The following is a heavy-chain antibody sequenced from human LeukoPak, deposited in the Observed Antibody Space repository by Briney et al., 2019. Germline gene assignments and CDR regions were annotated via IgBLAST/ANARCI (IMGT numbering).Heavy chain of an antibody. V-gene: IGHV1-69*13. J-gene: IGHJ3*02. CDR1: GGTFSSYA. D-gene: IGHD4-23*01. Sequence: ASVKVSCKASGGTFSSYAISWVRQAPGQGLEWMGGIISIFGTANYAQKFQGRVTITADESTSTAYMELSSLRSEDTAVYYCATDFGETTVVADAFDIWGQGTMVTVSS. CDR2: IISIFGTA. CDR3: ATDFGETTVVADAFDI.